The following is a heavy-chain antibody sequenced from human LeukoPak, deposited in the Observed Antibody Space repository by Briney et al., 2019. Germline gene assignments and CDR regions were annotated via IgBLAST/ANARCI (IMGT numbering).Heavy chain of an antibody. CDR1: GGSVINTNW. J-gene: IGHJ4*02. V-gene: IGHV4-4*02. D-gene: IGHD3-3*01. CDR3: AREGGFYRPLDY. Sequence: SETLSLTCGVSGGSVINTNWWTWVRQPPGKGLEWIGEVHLDGRTNYNPSLESRLTMSVDVSENQASLKLTSVTAADTAVYYCAREGGFYRPLDYSGQGTLVTVSS. CDR2: VHLDGRT.